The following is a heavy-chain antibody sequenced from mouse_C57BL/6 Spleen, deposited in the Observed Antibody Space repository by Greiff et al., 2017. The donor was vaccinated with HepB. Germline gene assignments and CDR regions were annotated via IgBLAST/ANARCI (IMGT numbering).Heavy chain of an antibody. CDR2: IYPGDGDT. J-gene: IGHJ2*01. CDR1: GYAFSSSW. D-gene: IGHD1-1*01. Sequence: QVQLQQSGPELVKPGASVKISCKASGYAFSSSWMNWVKQRPGKGLEWIGRIYPGDGDTNYNGKFKGKATLTADKSSSTAYMQLSILTSEDSAVYFCALYPYYGSSYDYFDYWGQGTTLTVSS. V-gene: IGHV1-82*01. CDR3: ALYPYYGSSYDYFDY.